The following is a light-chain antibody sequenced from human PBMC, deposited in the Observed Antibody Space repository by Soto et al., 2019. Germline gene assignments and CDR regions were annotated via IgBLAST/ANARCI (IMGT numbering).Light chain of an antibody. CDR2: AAS. V-gene: IGKV1-17*01. CDR1: QDIRKD. J-gene: IGKJ1*01. CDR3: LQHDSYPWT. Sequence: IQMTQSPSSLSASVGDRVTITCRASQDIRKDLAWYQQKPGTVPKRLIYAASILQSGVPSRFSGSGSGTEFTLTIGSLQPEDFATYYCLQHDSYPWTFGQGTKVDI.